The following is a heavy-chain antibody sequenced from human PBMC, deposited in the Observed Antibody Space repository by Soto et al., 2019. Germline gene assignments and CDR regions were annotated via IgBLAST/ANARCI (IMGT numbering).Heavy chain of an antibody. V-gene: IGHV3-48*03. CDR3: GRDRRSTSPAECEY. D-gene: IGHD1-26*01. CDR2: ISAGGSII. CDR1: EFSFSSFE. Sequence: DVQLVESGGALVQPGGSLRLSCAASEFSFSSFEMNWVRQAPGRGLEWVSYISAGGSIIYHADSVKGRFIISRDNAKNSEFRQMHCLTAEGSCVYYCGRDRRSTSPAECEYWGQGTLVNVSA. J-gene: IGHJ4*02.